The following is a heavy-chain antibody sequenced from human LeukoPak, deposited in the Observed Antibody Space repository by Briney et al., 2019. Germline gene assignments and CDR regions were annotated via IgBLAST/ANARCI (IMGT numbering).Heavy chain of an antibody. CDR3: ARDRRVAAATHAFDI. J-gene: IGHJ3*02. V-gene: IGHV4-61*01. D-gene: IGHD6-13*01. CDR2: IYYSGST. Sequence: PSETLSLTCTVSGGSISSSSYYWGWIRQPPGKGLEWIGYIYYSGSTNYNPSLKSRVTISVDTSKNQFSLKLSSVTAADTAVYYCARDRRVAAATHAFDIWGQGTMVTVSS. CDR1: GGSISSSSYY.